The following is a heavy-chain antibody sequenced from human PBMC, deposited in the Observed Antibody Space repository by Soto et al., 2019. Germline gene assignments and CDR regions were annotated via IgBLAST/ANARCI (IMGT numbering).Heavy chain of an antibody. CDR1: GFTFSDHW. CDR3: TRGYCSGGSCYYEYYFDY. Sequence: VGSLRLSCAASGFTFSDHWMSWVRQAPGKGLEFVANIKQDGSEKFHVDSVKGRFTISRDNANNARYLQMSSLRAEDTAVYYCTRGYCSGGSCYYEYYFDYWGQGTLVTVSS. J-gene: IGHJ4*02. CDR2: IKQDGSEK. D-gene: IGHD2-15*01. V-gene: IGHV3-7*03.